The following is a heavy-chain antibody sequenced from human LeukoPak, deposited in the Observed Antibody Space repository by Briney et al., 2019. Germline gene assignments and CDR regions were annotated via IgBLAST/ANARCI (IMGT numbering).Heavy chain of an antibody. CDR3: AKDKGYDSSGYLDR. CDR1: GFTFDDYA. CDR2: ISWNSGSI. V-gene: IGHV3-9*01. D-gene: IGHD3-22*01. Sequence: PGRSLRLSCAASGFTFDDYAMHWVRQAPGKGLEWVSGISWNSGSIGYADSVKGRFTISRDNAKNSLYLQMNSLRAEDTALYYCAKDKGYDSSGYLDRWGQEPLVTVSS. J-gene: IGHJ4*02.